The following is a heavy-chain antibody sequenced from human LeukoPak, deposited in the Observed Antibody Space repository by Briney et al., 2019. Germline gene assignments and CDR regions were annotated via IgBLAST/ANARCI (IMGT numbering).Heavy chain of an antibody. CDR3: ARGRGYYIDY. V-gene: IGHV3-13*01. D-gene: IGHD3-10*01. CDR2: IGTAGDT. CDR1: GFTFSSYD. Sequence: PGGSLRLSCAASGFTFSSYDMHWVRQAKGKGLEWVSAIGTAGDTFYPGSVKGRFTISRESAKNSLYLQMNNLRAGDTAVYYCARGRGYYIDYWGQGTLVTVSS. J-gene: IGHJ4*02.